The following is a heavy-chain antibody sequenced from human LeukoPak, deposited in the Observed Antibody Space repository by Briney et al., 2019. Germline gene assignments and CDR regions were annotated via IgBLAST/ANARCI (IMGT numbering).Heavy chain of an antibody. CDR1: GFTFSSCA. CDR2: ISSSGYYI. D-gene: IGHD1-26*01. J-gene: IGHJ4*02. V-gene: IGHV3-21*04. Sequence: KTGGSLRLSCAASGFTFSSCAMNWVRQAPGKGLEWVSSISSSGYYIYYAASVRGRFTISRDNADNALYLEMNSLRAEDTAVYYCAKDNSVIVGATILDYWGQGTLVTVSS. CDR3: AKDNSVIVGATILDY.